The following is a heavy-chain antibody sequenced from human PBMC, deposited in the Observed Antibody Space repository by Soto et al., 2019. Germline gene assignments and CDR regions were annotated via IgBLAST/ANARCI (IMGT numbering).Heavy chain of an antibody. Sequence: QVQLVQSGAEVKKPGSSVKVSCKASGGTISNYTISWVRQAPGQGLEWMGRVVPVLNIRNYAQKFQGRVAITADKSTSTAYMELGSLRTEETAVYYCAREWGGYCSGGSCYSEFAFDTWGQGTKVTASS. CDR1: GGTISNYT. CDR3: AREWGGYCSGGSCYSEFAFDT. J-gene: IGHJ3*02. CDR2: VVPVLNIR. V-gene: IGHV1-69*08. D-gene: IGHD2-15*01.